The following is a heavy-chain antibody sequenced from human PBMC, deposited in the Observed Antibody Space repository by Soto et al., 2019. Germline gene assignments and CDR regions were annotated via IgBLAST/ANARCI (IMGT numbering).Heavy chain of an antibody. Sequence: SETLSLTCAVYGGSFSGYYWSWIRQPPGKGLEWIGEINHSGSTNYNPSLKSRVTISVDTSKNQFSLKLSSVTAADTAMYYCARGLYCSSTSCYGGTDYGMDVWSQGTTVTVSS. CDR3: ARGLYCSSTSCYGGTDYGMDV. CDR1: GGSFSGYY. D-gene: IGHD2-2*01. V-gene: IGHV4-34*01. CDR2: INHSGST. J-gene: IGHJ6*02.